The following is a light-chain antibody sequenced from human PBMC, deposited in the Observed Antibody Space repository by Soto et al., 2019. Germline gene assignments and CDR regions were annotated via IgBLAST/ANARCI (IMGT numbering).Light chain of an antibody. Sequence: EIVMTQSPATLSVSPGERATLSCRASQSVSSNLAWYQQKPGQAPRLLIYGASTRATGIPARFSGSGSGTEFTLNIRSLQSEDFAVYYCQQYNNWPPGTLGQGTKVDIK. CDR2: GAS. J-gene: IGKJ1*01. CDR1: QSVSSN. V-gene: IGKV3-15*01. CDR3: QQYNNWPPGT.